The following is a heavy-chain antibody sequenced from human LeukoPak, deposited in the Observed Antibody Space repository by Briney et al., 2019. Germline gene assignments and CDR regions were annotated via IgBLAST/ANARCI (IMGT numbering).Heavy chain of an antibody. Sequence: SVKVSCKVSGYTLSELSMHWVRQAPGQGLEWMGGFDPEDGETIYAQKFQGSVTMTEDTSTDTAYMELSSLRSEDTAVYYCATVPVPDIVVVPAAIGWGQGTLVTVSS. V-gene: IGHV1-24*01. J-gene: IGHJ4*02. CDR2: FDPEDGET. CDR3: ATVPVPDIVVVPAAIG. D-gene: IGHD2-2*02. CDR1: GYTLSELS.